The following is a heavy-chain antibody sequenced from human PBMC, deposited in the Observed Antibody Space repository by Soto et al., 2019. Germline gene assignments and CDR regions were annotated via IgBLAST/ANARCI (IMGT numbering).Heavy chain of an antibody. CDR1: GFTVSSNY. Sequence: GGSLRLSCAASGFTVSSNYMSWVRQAPGKGLEWVSVIYSGGSAYYADSVKGRFTISRDNSKNTLYLQMNSLRAEDTAVYYCAIEIYYDSIGYYLYYWGKGPLGTVPQ. CDR3: AIEIYYDSIGYYLYY. J-gene: IGHJ4*02. CDR2: IYSGGSA. D-gene: IGHD3-22*01. V-gene: IGHV3-53*01.